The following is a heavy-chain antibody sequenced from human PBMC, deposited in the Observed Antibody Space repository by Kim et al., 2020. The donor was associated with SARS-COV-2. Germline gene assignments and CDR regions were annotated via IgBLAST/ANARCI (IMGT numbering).Heavy chain of an antibody. CDR2: YDGSNK. CDR3: AKWVVS. Sequence: YDGSNKYNADFVKGRFTISTDNSKNSLYLRMNSLGAEDTAVYYCAKWVVSWGQGTLVTVSS. V-gene: IGHV3-30*02. J-gene: IGHJ4*02.